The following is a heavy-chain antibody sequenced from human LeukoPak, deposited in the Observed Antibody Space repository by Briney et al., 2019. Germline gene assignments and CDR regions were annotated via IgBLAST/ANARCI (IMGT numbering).Heavy chain of an antibody. CDR2: IKTDGSQI. D-gene: IGHD4-17*01. CDR1: GFTFSSYW. Sequence: AGGSLRLSCVASGFTFSSYWMTWVRQAPGKGLEWVANIKTDGSQIYYVDSVKGRFTISRDNAMNSLYLQMNSLRAEDTAVYYCARDSYGDANFDTWGQGTLVTVSS. V-gene: IGHV3-7*03. J-gene: IGHJ4*02. CDR3: ARDSYGDANFDT.